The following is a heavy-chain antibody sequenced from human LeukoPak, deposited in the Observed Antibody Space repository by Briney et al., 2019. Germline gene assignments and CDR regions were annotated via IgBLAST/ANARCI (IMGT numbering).Heavy chain of an antibody. CDR1: GSTLSKIS. J-gene: IGHJ4*02. D-gene: IGHD3-22*01. V-gene: IGHV1-24*01. CDR2: VGHEDGTT. CDR3: ATGAIVFDY. Sequence: ASLKVSCKVSGSTLSKISIDWVRQAPGKGPEWMGSVGHEDGTTIHAQKFQGRFNMTVDTATDTAYMEMSSLMSEDTAIYYCATGAIVFDYWGQGTRVRVSS.